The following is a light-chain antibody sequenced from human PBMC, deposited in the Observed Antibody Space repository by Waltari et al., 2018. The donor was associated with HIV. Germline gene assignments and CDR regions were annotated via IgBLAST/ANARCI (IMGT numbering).Light chain of an antibody. CDR1: SSDVGGYNY. J-gene: IGLJ3*02. CDR2: EVS. Sequence: QSALTQPPSASGSHGQSVTISCTGTSSDVGGYNYVSSYQQHQCKAHNLMIYEVSKRPSGVPVRFSGSKSGNTASLTVSGLQAEDEADYYCNSYAGSNNLVFGGGTKLTVL. V-gene: IGLV2-8*01. CDR3: NSYAGSNNLV.